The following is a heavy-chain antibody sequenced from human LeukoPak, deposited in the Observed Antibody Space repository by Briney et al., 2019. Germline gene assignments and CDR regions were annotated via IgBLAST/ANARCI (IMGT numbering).Heavy chain of an antibody. V-gene: IGHV1-18*04. Sequence: GASVKVSCKASGYTFTGYYMHWVRQAPGQGLEWMGWISGYNGNTNYAQKLQGRVTMTTDTSTSTAYMELRSLKSDDTAVYYCASLKNYNDSSGYLVTDAFDIWGQGTMVTVSS. CDR3: ASLKNYNDSSGYLVTDAFDI. CDR2: ISGYNGNT. J-gene: IGHJ3*02. CDR1: GYTFTGYY. D-gene: IGHD3-22*01.